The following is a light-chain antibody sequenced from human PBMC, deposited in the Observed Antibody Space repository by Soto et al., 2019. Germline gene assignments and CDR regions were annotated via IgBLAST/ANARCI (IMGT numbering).Light chain of an antibody. CDR3: QQYASSSVLR. V-gene: IGKV3-20*01. Sequence: EIVLTQSPGTLSLSPGETATLSCRASQTIGRNYLAWYQQKPGQAPRLRIFGTLTRATGITDRFRGSGYGTGFTLPVSRLEPEDVAVYYGQQYASSSVLRFGGGTKVEIK. CDR2: GTL. CDR1: QTIGRNY. J-gene: IGKJ4*02.